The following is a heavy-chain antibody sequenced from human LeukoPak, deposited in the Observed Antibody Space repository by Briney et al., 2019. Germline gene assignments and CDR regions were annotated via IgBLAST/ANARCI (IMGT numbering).Heavy chain of an antibody. V-gene: IGHV1-18*01. D-gene: IGHD2-8*01. J-gene: IGHJ4*02. Sequence: ASVKVSCPAIGYTFTNYGISWVRQAPGQGLDCLGWFSPYSGNTNSAQKLQGRVTVTTDTSTSTAYMELRSLRSDDTAVYFRTRNVLDCAMGVCHDFWGQGTLVTVSS. CDR3: TRNVLDCAMGVCHDF. CDR2: FSPYSGNT. CDR1: GYTFTNYG.